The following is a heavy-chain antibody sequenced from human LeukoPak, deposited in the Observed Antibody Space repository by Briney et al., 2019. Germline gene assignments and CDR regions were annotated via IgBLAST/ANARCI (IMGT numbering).Heavy chain of an antibody. J-gene: IGHJ4*02. Sequence: SETLSLTCTVSGYSISDGNYWGWIRQPPGKGLEWIGSIFHTGGTYDNPSLKSRVTTSVDTSKNQFSLSLNSVTAADTAVYYCARRRDGYNFGSFYFDYWGQGILVTVSS. CDR3: ARRRDGYNFGSFYFDY. CDR2: IFHTGGT. CDR1: GYSISDGNY. V-gene: IGHV4-38-2*02. D-gene: IGHD5-24*01.